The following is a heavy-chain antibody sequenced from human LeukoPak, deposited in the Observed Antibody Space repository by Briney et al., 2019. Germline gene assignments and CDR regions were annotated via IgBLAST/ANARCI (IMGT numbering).Heavy chain of an antibody. Sequence: SETLSLTCTVSDGSISSYYWSWIRQPPGKGLEWIGYIYYSGSTNYNPSLKSRVTISVDTSKNQFSLKLSSVTAADTAVYYCARWGRTTVVTPTWGQGTLVTVSS. J-gene: IGHJ5*02. CDR2: IYYSGST. CDR1: DGSISSYY. V-gene: IGHV4-59*01. D-gene: IGHD4-23*01. CDR3: ARWGRTTVVTPT.